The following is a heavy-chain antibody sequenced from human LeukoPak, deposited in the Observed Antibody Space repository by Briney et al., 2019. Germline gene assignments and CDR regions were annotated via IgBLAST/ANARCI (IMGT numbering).Heavy chain of an antibody. CDR2: VNPNSGDT. Sequence: GASVKVSCKASGYTFTGYYLRWVRQAPGQGLEWMGCVNPNSGDTNYAQKFQGSVTMTRDTSISTVYMELSRLRSDDTAVYYCARASGSYWWFDSWGQGTLVTVSS. D-gene: IGHD1-26*01. V-gene: IGHV1-2*02. CDR3: ARASGSYWWFDS. J-gene: IGHJ5*01. CDR1: GYTFTGYY.